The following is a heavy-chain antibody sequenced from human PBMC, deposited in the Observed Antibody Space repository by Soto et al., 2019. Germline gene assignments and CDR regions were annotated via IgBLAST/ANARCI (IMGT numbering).Heavy chain of an antibody. CDR2: INHSGST. D-gene: IGHD3-16*01. CDR1: GGSFSGYY. J-gene: IGHJ5*02. CDR3: ASGEVVMITFGGVSA. Sequence: QVQLQQWGAGLLKPSETLSLTCAVYGGSFSGYYWSWIRQPPGKGLEWIGEINHSGSTNYNPSLKSRVTISVDTSKNQFSLKMSSVTAADTAVYYCASGEVVMITFGGVSAWGQGTLVTASS. V-gene: IGHV4-34*01.